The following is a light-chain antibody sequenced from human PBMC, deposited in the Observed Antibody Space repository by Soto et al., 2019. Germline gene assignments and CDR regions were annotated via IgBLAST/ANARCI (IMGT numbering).Light chain of an antibody. Sequence: DIQMTQSPSTLSASVGDRVTITCRASQSISFWLAWYQQKPGKAPNLLIYKASTLNSGVPSRFSGSGSGTEFTLTISSLQPDDFATYYGQHYSSYPLTFGGGTKVEIK. CDR2: KAS. V-gene: IGKV1-5*03. CDR3: QHYSSYPLT. J-gene: IGKJ4*01. CDR1: QSISFW.